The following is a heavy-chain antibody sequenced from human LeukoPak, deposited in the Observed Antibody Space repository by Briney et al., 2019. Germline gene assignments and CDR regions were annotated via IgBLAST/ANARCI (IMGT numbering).Heavy chain of an antibody. CDR2: INSDGSRT. V-gene: IGHV3-74*01. J-gene: IGHJ6*02. Sequence: PGGPLRLLCSPSGFILSRYRMLCAPQAPEKGLVWVSRINSDGSRTSYADSVKGRFTISRDNSKNTLYLQMNSLRAEDTAVYYCASGPYYYYGMDVWGQGTTVTVPS. CDR1: GFILSRYR. CDR3: ASGPYYYYGMDV.